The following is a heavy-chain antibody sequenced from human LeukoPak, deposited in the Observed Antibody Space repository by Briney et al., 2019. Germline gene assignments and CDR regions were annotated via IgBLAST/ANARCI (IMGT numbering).Heavy chain of an antibody. J-gene: IGHJ4*02. CDR3: ARGLRWDLTISGTSTFDY. D-gene: IGHD1-26*01. V-gene: IGHV4-39*01. Sequence: SETLSLTCTVSGVSIRSSSFYWGWIRQPQGKGLGWIGSIYYSGSTCYRPSLKSRVTMSVDTSKNQFSLRLSSVTAADTAVYYCARGLRWDLTISGTSTFDYWGQGSLVTVSS. CDR2: IYYSGST. CDR1: GVSIRSSSFY.